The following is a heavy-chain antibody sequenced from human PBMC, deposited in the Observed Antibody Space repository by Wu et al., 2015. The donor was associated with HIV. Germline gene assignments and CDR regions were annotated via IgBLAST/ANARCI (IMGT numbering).Heavy chain of an antibody. V-gene: IGHV1-46*03. CDR3: AARIGNMEAFNI. CDR1: GYTFTTYD. D-gene: IGHD1/OR15-1a*01. CDR2: INPGVNRI. Sequence: QVQLVQSGAEVKKPGASVKVSCKASGYTFTTYDINWVRQAPGQGLEWLGIINPGVNRISYAQKFQGRLTITRDTSTSTVYMELSSLRSEDTAVYYCAARIGNMEAFNIWGQGTMVTVSS. J-gene: IGHJ3*02.